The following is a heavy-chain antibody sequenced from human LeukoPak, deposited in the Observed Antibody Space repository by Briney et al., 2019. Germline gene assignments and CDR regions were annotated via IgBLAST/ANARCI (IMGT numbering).Heavy chain of an antibody. Sequence: GGSLRLSCAASGFTFRNAWMSWVRQAPGKGLEWGGRTKSKTDGGTTDYAAPVKGRFTISRDNAKNSLYLQMNSLRAEDTAVYYCARDRGYCSGGTCRIQYFDYWGQGTLVSVSS. D-gene: IGHD2-15*01. CDR1: GFTFRNAW. J-gene: IGHJ4*02. V-gene: IGHV3-15*01. CDR2: TKSKTDGGTT. CDR3: ARDRGYCSGGTCRIQYFDY.